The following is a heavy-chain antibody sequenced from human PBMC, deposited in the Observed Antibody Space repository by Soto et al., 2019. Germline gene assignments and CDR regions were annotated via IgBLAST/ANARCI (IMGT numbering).Heavy chain of an antibody. CDR2: IYPGDSDT. Sequence: PGESLKISCKGSGYSFTSYWIGWVRQMPGKGLEWMGIIYPGDSDTRYSPSFQGQVTISADKSISSAYLQWSSLKASDTAIYYCASCGGDSIGAGEYFQHWGQGTLVTVSS. CDR1: GYSFTSYW. J-gene: IGHJ1*01. CDR3: ASCGGDSIGAGEYFQH. D-gene: IGHD2-21*02. V-gene: IGHV5-51*01.